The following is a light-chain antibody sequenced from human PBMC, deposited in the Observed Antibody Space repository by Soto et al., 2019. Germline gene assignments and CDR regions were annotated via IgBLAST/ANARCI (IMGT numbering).Light chain of an antibody. CDR1: QSIRSP. V-gene: IGKV1-5*01. CDR3: QHYNSYKT. CDR2: DAS. J-gene: IGKJ1*01. Sequence: DIQMTQSPSTLSASIGDRVTITCRASQSIRSPFAGYQQKPGKAPKVLIYDASSLESGVPSRFSGSGSVTEFALTISSLQPDDFENHWCQHYNSYKTFGQGTKVEIK.